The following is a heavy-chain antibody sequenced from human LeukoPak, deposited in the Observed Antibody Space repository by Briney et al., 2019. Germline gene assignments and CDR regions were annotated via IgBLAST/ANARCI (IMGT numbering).Heavy chain of an antibody. CDR3: ARDQSSSSWYSLYYYYYYMDV. CDR1: GFTFSSYW. J-gene: IGHJ6*03. V-gene: IGHV3-7*01. Sequence: GGSLRLSCAASGFTFSSYWMSWVRQAPGKGLEWVANIKQDGSEKYYVDSVKGRFTISRDNAKNSLYLQMNSLRAEDTAVYYCARDQSSSSWYSLYYYYYYMDVWGKGTTVTVSS. CDR2: IKQDGSEK. D-gene: IGHD6-13*01.